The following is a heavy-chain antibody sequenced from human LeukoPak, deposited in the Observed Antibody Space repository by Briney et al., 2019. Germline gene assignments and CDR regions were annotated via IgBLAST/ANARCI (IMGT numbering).Heavy chain of an antibody. CDR1: GYTFTSYY. D-gene: IGHD2-21*02. Sequence: ASVKVSCKASGYTFTSYYMHWVRQAPGQGLEWMGIINPSGGSTSYAQKFQGRVTMTRDMSTSTVYMELSSLRSEDTAVYYCARDGSPYCGGDCYSTLYNWFDPWGQGTLVTVSS. V-gene: IGHV1-46*01. J-gene: IGHJ5*02. CDR3: ARDGSPYCGGDCYSTLYNWFDP. CDR2: INPSGGST.